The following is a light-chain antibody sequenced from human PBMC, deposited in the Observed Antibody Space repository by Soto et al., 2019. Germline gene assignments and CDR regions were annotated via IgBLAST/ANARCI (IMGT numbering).Light chain of an antibody. CDR1: QSVSSY. CDR2: GAS. CDR3: QQYTTSPFT. V-gene: IGKV3-20*01. J-gene: IGKJ3*01. Sequence: FVLTQSPGTLSLSPWERATLSCRASQSVSSYLAWYQQKPGQAPRVLIYGASSRATGIPDRFSGSGSGADFTLTISRLEPEDFAVYYCQQYTTSPFTFGPGTKVDIK.